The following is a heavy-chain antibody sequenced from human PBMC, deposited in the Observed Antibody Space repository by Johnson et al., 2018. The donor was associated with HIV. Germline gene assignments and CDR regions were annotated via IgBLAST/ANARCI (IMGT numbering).Heavy chain of an antibody. CDR2: ISGSGGST. V-gene: IGHV3-23*04. CDR1: GFTFSSYA. CDR3: ARGMNLDAFDI. J-gene: IGHJ3*02. D-gene: IGHD1-14*01. Sequence: VQLVESGGGLVQPGRSLRLSCAASGFTFSSYAMGWVRQAPGKGLEWVTGISGSGGSTYYADSVKGRFTISRDNSKNTLYLQMNSLRAEDTALYYCARGMNLDAFDIWGQGTMVTVSS.